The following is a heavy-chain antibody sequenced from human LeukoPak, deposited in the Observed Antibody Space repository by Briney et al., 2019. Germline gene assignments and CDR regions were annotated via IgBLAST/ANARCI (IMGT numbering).Heavy chain of an antibody. D-gene: IGHD2-2*01. CDR3: AKSVRIVVVPAATPPLDY. CDR2: ISGSGGST. V-gene: IGHV3-23*01. CDR1: GFTFSSYA. Sequence: GGSLRLSCAASGFTFSSYAMSWVRQAPGKGLEGVSAISGSGGSTYYADSVKGRLTISTDNSKNTLYLQMNSLRAEDTAVYYCAKSVRIVVVPAATPPLDYWGQGTLVTVSS. J-gene: IGHJ4*02.